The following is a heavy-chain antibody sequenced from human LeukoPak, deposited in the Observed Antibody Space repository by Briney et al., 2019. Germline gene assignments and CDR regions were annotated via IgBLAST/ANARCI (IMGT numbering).Heavy chain of an antibody. CDR1: GFTFSSYA. D-gene: IGHD3-10*01. Sequence: PGGSLRLSCAASGFTFSSYAMHWVRQAPGKGLEWVAVISYDGSNKYYADSVKGRFTISRDNSKNTLYLQMNSLRTEDTAVYYCARGGAHLLWFGEILYGPFDYWGQGTLVTVSS. CDR2: ISYDGSNK. CDR3: ARGGAHLLWFGEILYGPFDY. J-gene: IGHJ4*02. V-gene: IGHV3-30-3*01.